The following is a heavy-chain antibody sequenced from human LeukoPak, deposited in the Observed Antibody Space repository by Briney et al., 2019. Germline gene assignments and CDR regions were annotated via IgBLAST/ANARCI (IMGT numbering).Heavy chain of an antibody. Sequence: PSETLSLTCAVSGYSISNGYYWVWIRQPPGGGLEWIGSLYHSDSAYYTTSLRSRVSMSVDTSKNQFSLTLSFGTAADTAVYYCARQHDSYYYYYIDVWGSGTTVTVSS. V-gene: IGHV4-38-2*01. CDR3: ARQHDSYYYYYIDV. CDR2: LYHSDSA. J-gene: IGHJ6*03. CDR1: GYSISNGYY.